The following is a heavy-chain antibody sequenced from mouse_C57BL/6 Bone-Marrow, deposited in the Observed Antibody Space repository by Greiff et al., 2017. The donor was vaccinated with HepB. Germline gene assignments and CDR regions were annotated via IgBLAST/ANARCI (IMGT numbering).Heavy chain of an antibody. V-gene: IGHV1-19*01. CDR3: ARGGYDYDGGFAY. Sequence: DVQLQESGPVLVKPGASVKMSCKASGYTFTDYYMNWVKQSHGKSLEWIGVINPYNGGTSYNQKFKGKATLTVDKSSSTAYMELNSLTSEDSAVYYCARGGYDYDGGFAYWGQGTLVTVSA. D-gene: IGHD2-4*01. CDR2: INPYNGGT. J-gene: IGHJ3*01. CDR1: GYTFTDYY.